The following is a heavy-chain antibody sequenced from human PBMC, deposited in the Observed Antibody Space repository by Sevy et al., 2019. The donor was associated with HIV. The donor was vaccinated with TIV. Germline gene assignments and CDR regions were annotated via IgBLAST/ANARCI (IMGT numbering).Heavy chain of an antibody. V-gene: IGHV1-69*13. D-gene: IGHD2-21*02. CDR3: ARRTYCGGDCYEYFQH. CDR1: GGTFSSYA. Sequence: ASVKVSCKASGGTFSSYAISWVRQAPGQGLEWMGGIIPIFGTANYAQKFQGRVTITADESTSTAYMELSSLRSEDTAVYYCARRTYCGGDCYEYFQHWGQCTLVTVSS. J-gene: IGHJ1*01. CDR2: IIPIFGTA.